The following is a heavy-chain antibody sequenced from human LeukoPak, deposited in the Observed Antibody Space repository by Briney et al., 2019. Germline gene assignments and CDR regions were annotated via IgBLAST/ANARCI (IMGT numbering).Heavy chain of an antibody. Sequence: PGGSLRLSCAASGFTFSSYDMNWVRQAPGKGLEWVSYISSSGSPIYYADSVKGQFTISRDNAKRSLYLQMNSLRAEDTAVYYCAREGTPDLDYWGQGTLVTVSS. CDR1: GFTFSSYD. CDR3: AREGTPDLDY. CDR2: ISSSGSPI. D-gene: IGHD2-15*01. J-gene: IGHJ4*02. V-gene: IGHV3-48*03.